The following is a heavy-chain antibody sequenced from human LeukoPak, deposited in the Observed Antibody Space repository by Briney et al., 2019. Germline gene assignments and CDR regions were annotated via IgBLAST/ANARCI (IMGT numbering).Heavy chain of an antibody. CDR1: GGTFSSYA. V-gene: IGHV1-69*10. Sequence: ASVKVSCKASGGTFSSYAISWVRQAPGQGLEWMGRIIPIFGIANYAQKFQGRVTITADKSTSTAYMELSSLRSEDTAVYYCARAQDSYGYDPDYGGQGTLVTVSS. J-gene: IGHJ4*02. D-gene: IGHD5-18*01. CDR2: IIPIFGIA. CDR3: ARAQDSYGYDPDY.